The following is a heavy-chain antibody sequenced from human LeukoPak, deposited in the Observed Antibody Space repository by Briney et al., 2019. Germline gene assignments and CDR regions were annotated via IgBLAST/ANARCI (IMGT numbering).Heavy chain of an antibody. V-gene: IGHV1-18*01. D-gene: IGHD6-13*01. CDR2: ISAYNGNT. Sequence: ASVKVSCKASGGTFSSYAISWVRQAPGQGLEWMGWISAYNGNTNYAQKLQGRVTMTTDTSTSTAYMELRSLRSDDTAVYYCARGERLGIAAAGPELYWGQGTLVTVSS. J-gene: IGHJ4*02. CDR1: GGTFSSYA. CDR3: ARGERLGIAAAGPELY.